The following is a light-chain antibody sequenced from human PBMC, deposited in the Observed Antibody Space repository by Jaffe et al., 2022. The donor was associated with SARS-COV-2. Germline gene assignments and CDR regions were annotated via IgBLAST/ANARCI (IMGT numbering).Light chain of an antibody. J-gene: IGLJ1*01. CDR3: AAWDDSLSGYV. Sequence: QSVLTQPPSASGTPGQRVTISCSGSTSNIGSNYVYWYQQLPGAAPKLLIYRNNQRPSGVPDRFSASKSGTSASLAISGLRSEDEADYYCAAWDDSLSGYVFGTGTGVTVL. CDR2: RNN. CDR1: TSNIGSNY. V-gene: IGLV1-47*01.